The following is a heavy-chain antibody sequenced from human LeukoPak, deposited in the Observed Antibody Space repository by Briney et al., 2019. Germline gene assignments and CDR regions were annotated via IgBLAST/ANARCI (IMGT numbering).Heavy chain of an antibody. J-gene: IGHJ4*02. V-gene: IGHV4-39*07. CDR3: ARDPIDIVVVPAVHRAAFDY. CDR2: IYYSGST. Sequence: PSQTLSLTCTVSGGSISSGDYYWGWIRQPPGKGLEWIGSIYYSGSTYYNPSLKSRVTISVDTSKNQFSLKLSSVTAADTAVYYCARDPIDIVVVPAVHRAAFDYWGQGTLVTVSS. D-gene: IGHD2-2*01. CDR1: GGSISSGDYY.